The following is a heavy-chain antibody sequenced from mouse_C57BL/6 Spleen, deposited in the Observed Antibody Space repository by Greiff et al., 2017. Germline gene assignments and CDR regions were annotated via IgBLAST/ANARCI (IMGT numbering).Heavy chain of an antibody. V-gene: IGHV1-59*01. D-gene: IGHD3-2*02. Sequence: VQLQQPGAELVRPGTSVKLSCKASGYTFTSYWMHWVKQRPGQGLEWIGVIDPSDSYTNYNQKFKGKATLTVDTSSSTAYMQLSSLTSEDSAVYYCARQLRPSYAMDDWGQGTSVTVSS. J-gene: IGHJ4*01. CDR2: IDPSDSYT. CDR1: GYTFTSYW. CDR3: ARQLRPSYAMDD.